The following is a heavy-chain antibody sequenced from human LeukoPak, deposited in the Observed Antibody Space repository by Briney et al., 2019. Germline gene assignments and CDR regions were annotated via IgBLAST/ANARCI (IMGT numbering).Heavy chain of an antibody. CDR1: RYTFTGYY. Sequence: ASVKVSCKASRYTFTGYYMHWVRQAPGQGLEWMGWINPNSGGTNYAQKFQGRVTMTRDTSISTAYMELSRLRSDDTAVYYCARDTYYYDSSGYYYAFDIWGQGTMVTVSS. J-gene: IGHJ3*02. D-gene: IGHD3-22*01. V-gene: IGHV1-2*02. CDR2: INPNSGGT. CDR3: ARDTYYYDSSGYYYAFDI.